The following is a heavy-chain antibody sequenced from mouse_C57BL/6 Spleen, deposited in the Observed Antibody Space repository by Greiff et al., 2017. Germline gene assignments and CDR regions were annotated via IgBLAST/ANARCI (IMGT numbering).Heavy chain of an antibody. V-gene: IGHV1-55*01. J-gene: IGHJ3*01. D-gene: IGHD1-1*01. CDR3: ARTYYDGSSGFAY. CDR2: IYPGSGST. Sequence: QVQLQQPGAELVKPGASVKMSCKASGYTFTSYWITWVKQRPGQGLEWIGDIYPGSGSTNYNEKFKSKATLTVDTSSSTAYMQLSSLTSEDSAVYYCARTYYDGSSGFAYWGQGTLVTVSA. CDR1: GYTFTSYW.